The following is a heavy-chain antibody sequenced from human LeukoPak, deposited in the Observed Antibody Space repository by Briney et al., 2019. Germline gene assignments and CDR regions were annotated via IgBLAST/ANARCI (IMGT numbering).Heavy chain of an antibody. V-gene: IGHV3-23*01. J-gene: IGHJ4*02. D-gene: IGHD3-9*01. CDR3: AKWGDYDVLTGYYVSDY. CDR1: GFTFSNYA. CDR2: ITGSGGNT. Sequence: GSLRLSCAASGFTFSNYAMSWVRQAPGKGLEWVSAITGSGGNTYYADSVKGRFTISRDNSKNTVFLQMNSLRAEDTAVYYCAKWGDYDVLTGYYVSDYWGPGTLVTVSS.